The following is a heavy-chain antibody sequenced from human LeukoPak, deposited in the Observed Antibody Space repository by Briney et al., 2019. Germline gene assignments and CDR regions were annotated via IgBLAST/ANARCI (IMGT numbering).Heavy chain of an antibody. J-gene: IGHJ4*02. CDR2: LYDSGNT. V-gene: IGHV4-31*03. D-gene: IGHD1-26*01. Sequence: SQTLSLTCTVSGDFISSGNHYWSWIRQHPGMGLEWIGYLYDSGNTYYNPSLNSRITMSVDTSKNQFSLKLNSVTAADTAVYYCAREHSRSSYFDYWGQGTLVTVSS. CDR3: AREHSRSSYFDY. CDR1: GDFISSGNHY.